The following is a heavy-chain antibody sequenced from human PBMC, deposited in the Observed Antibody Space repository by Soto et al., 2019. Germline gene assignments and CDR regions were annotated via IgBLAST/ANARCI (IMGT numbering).Heavy chain of an antibody. CDR1: GGSISSINW. D-gene: IGHD6-19*01. CDR2: IYHSGST. Sequence: SETLSLTYAVSGGSISSINWWSWVRQPPGKGLEWIGEIYHSGSTNYNPSLKSRVTISVDKSKNQFSLKLSSVTAADTALYYCARVAVAGTRVDYWGQGTLVTVSS. J-gene: IGHJ4*02. CDR3: ARVAVAGTRVDY. V-gene: IGHV4-4*02.